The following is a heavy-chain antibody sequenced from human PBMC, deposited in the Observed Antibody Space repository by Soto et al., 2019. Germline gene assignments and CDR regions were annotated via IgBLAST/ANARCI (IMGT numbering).Heavy chain of an antibody. D-gene: IGHD1-20*01. V-gene: IGHV1-58*02. J-gene: IGHJ4*02. Sequence: AASVKVSCKASGFTFTSSAMQWVRQARGQRLEWIGWIVVGSGNTNYAQKFQERVTITRDMSTSTAYMELSSLRSEDTAVYYCAALNSDHNWNPPWGQGTLVTVSS. CDR2: IVVGSGNT. CDR3: AALNSDHNWNPP. CDR1: GFTFTSSA.